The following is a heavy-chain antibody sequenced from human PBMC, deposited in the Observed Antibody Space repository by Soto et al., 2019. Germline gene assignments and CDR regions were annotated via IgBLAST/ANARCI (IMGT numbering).Heavy chain of an antibody. Sequence: SVKVSCKASGGTFSSYAISWVRQAPGQGLEWMGGIIPIFGTANYAQKFQGRVTITADKSTSTAYMELSSLRSEDTAVYYCASDRGDGYNLGYWGQGTLVTVSS. V-gene: IGHV1-69*06. CDR1: GGTFSSYA. D-gene: IGHD5-12*01. J-gene: IGHJ4*02. CDR2: IIPIFGTA. CDR3: ASDRGDGYNLGY.